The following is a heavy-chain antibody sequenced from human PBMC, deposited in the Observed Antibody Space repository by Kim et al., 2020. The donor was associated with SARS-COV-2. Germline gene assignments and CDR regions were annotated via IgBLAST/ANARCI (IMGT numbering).Heavy chain of an antibody. CDR3: ARHAKVLRYLEAYYYYGMDV. D-gene: IGHD3-3*01. CDR1: GYSFTSYW. J-gene: IGHJ6*02. V-gene: IGHV5-10-1*01. CDR2: IDPSDSYT. Sequence: GESLKISCKGSGYSFTSYWISWVRQMPGKGLEWMGRIDPSDSYTNYSPSFQGHVTISADKSISTAYLQWSSPKASDTAMYYCARHAKVLRYLEAYYYYGMDVWGQGTTVTVSS.